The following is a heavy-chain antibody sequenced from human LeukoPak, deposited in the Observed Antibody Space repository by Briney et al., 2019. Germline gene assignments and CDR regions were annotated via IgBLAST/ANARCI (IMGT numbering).Heavy chain of an antibody. Sequence: SAKVSCKASGGTFSSYAISWVRQAPGQGLEWMGGIIPIFGTANYAQKFQGRVTITTDESTSTAYMELSSLRSDDTAVYYCARDNLVGASDYWGQGTLVTVSS. J-gene: IGHJ4*02. CDR3: ARDNLVGASDY. V-gene: IGHV1-69*05. CDR1: GGTFSSYA. D-gene: IGHD1-26*01. CDR2: IIPIFGTA.